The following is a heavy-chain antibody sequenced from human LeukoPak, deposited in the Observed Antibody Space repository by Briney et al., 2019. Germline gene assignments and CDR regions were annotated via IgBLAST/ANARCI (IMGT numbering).Heavy chain of an antibody. V-gene: IGHV3-23*01. J-gene: IGHJ4*02. Sequence: GGSLRLSCAASGFTFSSHAVGWVRQAPGKGLEWVSAIGGSGGSTYYADSVEGRFTISRDNSKNTLYLQMNSLRAEDTALYYCARDPGVVAFHYFDYWGQGTLVTVSS. D-gene: IGHD3-3*01. CDR3: ARDPGVVAFHYFDY. CDR1: GFTFSSHA. CDR2: IGGSGGST.